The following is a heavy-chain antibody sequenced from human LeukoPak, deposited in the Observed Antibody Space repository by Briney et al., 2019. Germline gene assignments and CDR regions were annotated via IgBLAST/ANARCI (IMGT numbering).Heavy chain of an antibody. D-gene: IGHD3-22*01. Sequence: ASVKVSCKASGYTFTSYGISWVRQAPGQGLEWMGWISAYNGNTNYAQKLQGRVTMTTDTSTSTAYMELRSLRSDDTAVYCCARDYGTYYYDSSGYSTDFVPVDYWGQGTLVTVSS. CDR3: ARDYGTYYYDSSGYSTDFVPVDY. J-gene: IGHJ4*02. CDR1: GYTFTSYG. CDR2: ISAYNGNT. V-gene: IGHV1-18*01.